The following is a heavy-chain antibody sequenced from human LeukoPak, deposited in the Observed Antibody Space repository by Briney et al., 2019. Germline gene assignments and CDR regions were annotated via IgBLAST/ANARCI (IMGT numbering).Heavy chain of an antibody. CDR1: GGSISSSSYY. CDR3: ASMSGWYEPRDY. J-gene: IGHJ4*02. V-gene: IGHV4-39*07. D-gene: IGHD6-19*01. CDR2: IYYSGST. Sequence: SETLSLTCTVSGGSISSSSYYWGWIRQPPGKGLEWIGSIYYSGSTYYNPSLKSRVTISVDTSRNQFSLKLNSVTAADTAVYYCASMSGWYEPRDYWGQGTLVTVSS.